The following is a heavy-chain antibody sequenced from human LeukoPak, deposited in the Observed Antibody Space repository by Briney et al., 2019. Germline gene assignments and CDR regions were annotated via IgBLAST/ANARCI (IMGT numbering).Heavy chain of an antibody. Sequence: ASVKVSCKVSGYTLTELSMHWVRQAPGNGLEWMGGFDPEDGETIYAQKFQGRVTMTEDTSTDTAYMELSSLRSEDTAVYYCATRQWLAGRWYFDLWGRGTLVTVSS. CDR1: GYTLTELS. CDR2: FDPEDGET. V-gene: IGHV1-24*01. CDR3: ATRQWLAGRWYFDL. J-gene: IGHJ2*01. D-gene: IGHD6-19*01.